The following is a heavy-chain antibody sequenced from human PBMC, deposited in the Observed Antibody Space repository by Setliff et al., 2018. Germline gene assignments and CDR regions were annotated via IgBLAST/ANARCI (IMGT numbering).Heavy chain of an antibody. CDR1: GGTFSSYA. D-gene: IGHD3-10*01. CDR3: ARDLVRGVIRVFRPGWFDP. J-gene: IGHJ5*02. CDR2: ILPILGIA. Sequence: GASVKVSCKASGGTFSSYAISWVRQAPGQGLEWMGGILPILGIANYAQKFQGRVTIPADKSTSTAYMELSSLRSEDTAVYYCARDLVRGVIRVFRPGWFDPWGQGTLVTVSS. V-gene: IGHV1-69*10.